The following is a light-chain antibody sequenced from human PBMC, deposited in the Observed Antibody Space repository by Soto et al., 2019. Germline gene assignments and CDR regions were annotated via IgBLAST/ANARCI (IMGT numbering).Light chain of an antibody. CDR1: QSVSSN. CDR2: DAS. Sequence: EIVMTQSPATLSVSPGEEATLSCRASQSVSSNLACYQQKPGQAPRLLIYDASTRATGIPARFSVGGSGTDFTLTISRLEPEDFAVYYCQQFSSYPLTFGGGTKVDIK. CDR3: QQFSSYPLT. J-gene: IGKJ4*01. V-gene: IGKV3-15*01.